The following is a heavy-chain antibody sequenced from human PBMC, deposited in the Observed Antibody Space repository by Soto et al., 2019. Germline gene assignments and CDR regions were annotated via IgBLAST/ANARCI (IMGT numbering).Heavy chain of an antibody. CDR1: GFTFSSYS. D-gene: IGHD2-2*01. V-gene: IGHV3-21*01. CDR3: FVHCSSTSCYDVYYYYGMDV. CDR2: ISSSSSYI. Sequence: GGSLRLSCAASGFTFSSYSMNWVRQAPGKGLEWVSSISSSSSYIYYADSVKGRFTISRDNTKNSLYLQMNSLRAEDTAVYYCFVHCSSTSCYDVYYYYGMDVWGQGTTVTVS. J-gene: IGHJ6*02.